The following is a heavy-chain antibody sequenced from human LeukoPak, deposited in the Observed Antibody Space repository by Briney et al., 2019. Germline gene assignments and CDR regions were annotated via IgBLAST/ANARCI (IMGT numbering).Heavy chain of an antibody. CDR3: ARDKGGSYYYYYYYYMDV. Sequence: PGGSLRLSCAASGFTFSDYYMSWIRQAPGKGLEWFSYISSSGSTIYYADSVKGRFTISRDNAKNSLYLQMNSLRAEDTAVYYCARDKGGSYYYYYYYYMDVWGKGTTVTVSS. J-gene: IGHJ6*03. D-gene: IGHD1-26*01. CDR2: ISSSGSTI. V-gene: IGHV3-11*04. CDR1: GFTFSDYY.